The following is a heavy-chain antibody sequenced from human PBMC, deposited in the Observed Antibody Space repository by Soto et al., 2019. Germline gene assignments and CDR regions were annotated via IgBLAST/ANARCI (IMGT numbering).Heavy chain of an antibody. D-gene: IGHD3-22*01. Sequence: EVQLLESAGGLIQPGGSLRISCVASGFKISSSSMNWVRQAPGRGLEWVAYISDSGSNTLYADSVKGRFTVSRDTAKNSLYLQMSGLRDEDRAVYYCARYYYDSSGYDGMDVWGQGTTVTVSS. V-gene: IGHV3-48*02. J-gene: IGHJ6*02. CDR2: ISDSGSNT. CDR1: GFKISSSS. CDR3: ARYYYDSSGYDGMDV.